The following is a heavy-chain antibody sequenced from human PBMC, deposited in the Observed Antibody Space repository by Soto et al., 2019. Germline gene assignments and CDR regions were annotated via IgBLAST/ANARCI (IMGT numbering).Heavy chain of an antibody. CDR2: IYYSGST. D-gene: IGHD6-13*01. CDR3: ARDASATYYYYYGMDV. CDR1: GGSVSSGNYY. V-gene: IGHV4-61*01. Sequence: QVQLQESGPGLVKPSETLSLTCTVSGGSVSSGNYYWSWIRQPPGKGLEWIAYIYYSGSTNYNPSLESRVTISVDTSKNQFSLKLSSVTAAVTAVYYCARDASATYYYYYGMDVWGQGTTVTVSS. J-gene: IGHJ6*02.